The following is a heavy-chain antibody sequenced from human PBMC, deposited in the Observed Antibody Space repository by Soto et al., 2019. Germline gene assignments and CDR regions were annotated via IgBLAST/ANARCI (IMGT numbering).Heavy chain of an antibody. D-gene: IGHD1-26*01. J-gene: IGHJ6*02. CDR1: GFTFSDYG. Sequence: QEQLVESGGGVVQPGRSLRLSCAASGFTFSDYGMHWVRQAPGKGLEWVAAISHDGDNKYYADSVKGRFTISRDNSKNTLYLQMNSLRAEDTAVYYCAKEARSRAVGATRVNGMDVWGQGTTVTVSS. CDR3: AKEARSRAVGATRVNGMDV. V-gene: IGHV3-30*18. CDR2: ISHDGDNK.